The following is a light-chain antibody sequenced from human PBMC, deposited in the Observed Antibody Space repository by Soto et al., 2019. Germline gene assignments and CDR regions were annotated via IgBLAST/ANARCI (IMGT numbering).Light chain of an antibody. Sequence: QSVLTQPASVSGSPGQSITISCTGTSSDVGGYNYVSWYQQHPGKAPKLMIYDVSNRPSGVSNRFSGSKSGNTASLTISGLXAEXXXDYXCSSYTSSSTLLDVFGTGTKVTVL. J-gene: IGLJ1*01. CDR3: SSYTSSSTLLDV. CDR1: SSDVGGYNY. V-gene: IGLV2-14*01. CDR2: DVS.